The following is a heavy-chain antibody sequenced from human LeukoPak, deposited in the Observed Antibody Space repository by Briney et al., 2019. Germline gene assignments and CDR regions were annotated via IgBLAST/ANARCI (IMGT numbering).Heavy chain of an antibody. Sequence: PGGSLRLSCAASGFTFSSYDMHWVRQAPGKGLEWVAVISFDGSNKYCADSVKGRFTISRDDSKNTLYLQMNSLRAEDTAVYHCARDIESGYFDYWGQGTLVTVSS. CDR3: ARDIESGYFDY. D-gene: IGHD3-16*02. CDR1: GFTFSSYD. CDR2: ISFDGSNK. V-gene: IGHV3-33*01. J-gene: IGHJ4*02.